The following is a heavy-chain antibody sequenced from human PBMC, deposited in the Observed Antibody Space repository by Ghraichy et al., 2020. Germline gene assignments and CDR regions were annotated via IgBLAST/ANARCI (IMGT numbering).Heavy chain of an antibody. Sequence: GGSLRLSCAASGFTFSSYWMHWVRQGPGKGLEWVSRIDSDGTSTTYADSVKGRFIISRDNAKNTLYLQMNSLRVEDTGVYYCTRGGGPVVAYTPADFWGPGTLVTVSS. J-gene: IGHJ4*02. D-gene: IGHD2-15*01. V-gene: IGHV3-74*01. CDR2: IDSDGTST. CDR1: GFTFSSYW. CDR3: TRGGGPVVAYTPADF.